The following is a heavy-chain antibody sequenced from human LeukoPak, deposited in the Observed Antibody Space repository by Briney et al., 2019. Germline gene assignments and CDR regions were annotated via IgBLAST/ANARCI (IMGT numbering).Heavy chain of an antibody. CDR1: GGTFSSYA. CDR2: IIPIFGTA. V-gene: IGHV1-69*05. Sequence: ASVKVSCKASGGTFSSYAINWVRHAPEQGLEWVGRIIPIFGTANYAQKFQGRVTITTDESTNTAYMELSSLRSEDTAVYYCARGVSGYQGYYNMDVWDKGTTVTVSS. J-gene: IGHJ6*03. D-gene: IGHD3-22*01. CDR3: ARGVSGYQGYYNMDV.